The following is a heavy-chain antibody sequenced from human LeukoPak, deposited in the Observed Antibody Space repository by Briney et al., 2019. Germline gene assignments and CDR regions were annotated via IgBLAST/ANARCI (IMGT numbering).Heavy chain of an antibody. V-gene: IGHV3-23*01. CDR1: GFTFSSYA. J-gene: IGHJ4*02. CDR3: AKRPTMTTVTTPSWRVCDS. CDR2: IGASGAYT. D-gene: IGHD4-17*01. Sequence: GGSLRLSCAASGFTFSSYAMNWVRQAPGKGLEWVSAIGASGAYTFYADSVKGRFTISRDNSRNTLYLQMNSLRAENTAVYYCAKRPTMTTVTTPSWRVCDSWGQGTLVTVSS.